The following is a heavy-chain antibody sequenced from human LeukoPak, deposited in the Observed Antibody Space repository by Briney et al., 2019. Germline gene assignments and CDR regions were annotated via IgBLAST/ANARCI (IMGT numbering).Heavy chain of an antibody. J-gene: IGHJ4*02. CDR1: GLTFSSYS. CDR2: ISSSSSYI. D-gene: IGHD5-12*01. V-gene: IGHV3-21*01. CDR3: ASGYSGYEPFDY. Sequence: GGSLRLSCAASGLTFSSYSMNWVRQAPGKGLEWVSSISSSSSYIYYADSVKGRFTISRDNAKNSLYLRMNSLRAEDTAVYYCASGYSGYEPFDYWGQGTLVTVSS.